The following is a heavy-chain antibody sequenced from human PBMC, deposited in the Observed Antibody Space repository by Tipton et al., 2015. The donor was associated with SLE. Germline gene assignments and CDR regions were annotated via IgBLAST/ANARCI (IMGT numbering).Heavy chain of an antibody. CDR1: GGSFSEYY. CDR2: INHSGST. V-gene: IGHV4-34*01. Sequence: TLSLTCAVYGGSFSEYYWSWIRQPPGKGLEWIGEINHSGSTNYNPSLKSRVTISVDTSKNQFSLKLRSVTAADTAVYYCVGAYSSGWYGMDVWGQGTTVTVSS. D-gene: IGHD6-19*01. CDR3: VGAYSSGWYGMDV. J-gene: IGHJ6*02.